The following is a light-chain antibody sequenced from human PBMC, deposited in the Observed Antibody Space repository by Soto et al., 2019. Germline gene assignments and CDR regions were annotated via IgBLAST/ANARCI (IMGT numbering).Light chain of an antibody. V-gene: IGKV2D-29*02. CDR3: MQSTQLPPT. CDR2: EVS. J-gene: IGKJ5*01. CDR1: QSLLHITGETF. Sequence: DVVMTQTPLSLSVAPGQPASISCKSSQSLLHITGETFLFWYLQKPGQSPQLLTYEVSTRVSGVPDRFSGSGSGTDFTLEISRAETDDVGIYYCMQSTQLPPTFGQGTRLGIE.